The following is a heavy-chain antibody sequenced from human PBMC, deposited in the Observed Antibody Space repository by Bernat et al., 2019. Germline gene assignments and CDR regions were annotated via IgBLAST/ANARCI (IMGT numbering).Heavy chain of an antibody. CDR2: VYSGGST. Sequence: EVQLLESGGGLVQPGGSLRLSCAASGFTVSDNYMSWVRQAPGKGLEWVSVVYSGGSTYYADSVKGRFTISRDNSKNTLYLQMNSLRSEDTAVYYCARLGYGIAAAGTFDLWGRGTLVTVSS. CDR1: GFTVSDNY. D-gene: IGHD6-13*01. V-gene: IGHV3-66*01. J-gene: IGHJ2*01. CDR3: ARLGYGIAAAGTFDL.